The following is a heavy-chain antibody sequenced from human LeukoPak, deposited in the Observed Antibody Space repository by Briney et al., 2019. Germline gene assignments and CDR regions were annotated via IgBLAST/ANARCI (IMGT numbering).Heavy chain of an antibody. D-gene: IGHD2-21*02. Sequence: GGSLRLSCAASGFTFDDYAMHWVRQAPGKGLEWVSGISWNSGSIGYADSVKGRFTISRDNAKNSLYLQMNSLRAEDTALYYCAKDLVVVTANLGVAFDIWGQGTMVTVSS. V-gene: IGHV3-9*01. CDR3: AKDLVVVTANLGVAFDI. CDR1: GFTFDDYA. J-gene: IGHJ3*02. CDR2: ISWNSGSI.